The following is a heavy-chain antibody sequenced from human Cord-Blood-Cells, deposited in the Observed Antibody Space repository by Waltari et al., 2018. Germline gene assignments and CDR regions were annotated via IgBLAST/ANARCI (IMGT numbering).Heavy chain of an antibody. Sequence: QVQLVQSGAEVKKPGASVKVSCKASGYTFTGYYMHWVRQAPGQGLEWMGWINTNSGGTNYAQKFQGRVTMTRDTSISTAYMELSRLRSDDTAVYYCAREMNWGFGTTDAFDIWGQGTMVTVSS. CDR1: GYTFTGYY. V-gene: IGHV1-2*02. J-gene: IGHJ3*02. CDR3: AREMNWGFGTTDAFDI. D-gene: IGHD7-27*01. CDR2: INTNSGGT.